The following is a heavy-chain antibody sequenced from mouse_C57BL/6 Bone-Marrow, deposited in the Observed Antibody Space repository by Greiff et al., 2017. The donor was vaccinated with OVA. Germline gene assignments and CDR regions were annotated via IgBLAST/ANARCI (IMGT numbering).Heavy chain of an antibody. CDR1: GYTFTSYG. V-gene: IGHV1-81*01. CDR3: ARTLLWLRREAPFAY. Sequence: QVQLQQSGAELARPGASVKLSCKASGYTFTSYGISWVKQRTGQGLEWIGEIYPRSGNTYYNEKFKGKATLTADKSSSTAYMELRSLTSEDSAVYFCARTLLWLRREAPFAYWGQGTLVTVSA. J-gene: IGHJ3*01. CDR2: IYPRSGNT. D-gene: IGHD2-9*01.